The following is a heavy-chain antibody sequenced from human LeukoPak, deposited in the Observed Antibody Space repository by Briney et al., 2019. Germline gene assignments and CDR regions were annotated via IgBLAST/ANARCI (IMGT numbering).Heavy chain of an antibody. J-gene: IGHJ6*03. CDR3: ARDSLSYYDFWSGYYIFSSSDYYYYMDV. V-gene: IGHV3-7*01. CDR2: IKKDGSEK. Sequence: GGSLRLSCAASGFTFSSYWMSWVRQAPGKGLEWVANIKKDGSEKYYVDSVKGRFTISRDNAKTSLYLQMNSLRAEDTAVYYCARDSLSYYDFWSGYYIFSSSDYYYYMDVWGKGTTVTVSS. D-gene: IGHD3-3*01. CDR1: GFTFSSYW.